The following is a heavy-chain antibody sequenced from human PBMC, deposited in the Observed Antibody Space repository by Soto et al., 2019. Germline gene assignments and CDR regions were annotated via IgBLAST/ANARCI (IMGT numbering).Heavy chain of an antibody. V-gene: IGHV3-30*18. CDR1: GFTFSSYG. J-gene: IGHJ4*02. Sequence: QVQLVESGGGVVQPGRSLRLSCAASGFTFSSYGMHWVRQAPGKGLEWVAVISYDGSNKYYADSVKGRFTISRDNSKNTLYLQRNSLRAEDTAVYYCAKVENYGDYKVYFDYWGQGTLVTVSS. CDR3: AKVENYGDYKVYFDY. D-gene: IGHD4-17*01. CDR2: ISYDGSNK.